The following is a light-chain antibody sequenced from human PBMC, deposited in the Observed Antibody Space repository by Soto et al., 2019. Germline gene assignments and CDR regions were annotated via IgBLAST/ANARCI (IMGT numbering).Light chain of an antibody. V-gene: IGLV2-14*01. CDR1: SSDVGGYKY. Sequence: QSALTQPASVSGSPGQSITISCTGTSSDVGGYKYVSWYQQHPVKAPKLMIYDVTNRPSGVSDRFSGSKSGNTASLTISGLQAEDEADYYCSSYTSSSTPYVFGTGTKLTVL. J-gene: IGLJ1*01. CDR3: SSYTSSSTPYV. CDR2: DVT.